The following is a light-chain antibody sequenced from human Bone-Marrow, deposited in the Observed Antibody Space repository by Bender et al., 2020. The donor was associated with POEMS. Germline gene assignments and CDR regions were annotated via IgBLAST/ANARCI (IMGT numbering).Light chain of an antibody. CDR2: QDT. Sequence: SYEVTQPPSVSVSPGQTASITCSGDDLGDKYVAWYQQKPGQSPFLVIYQDTKRPSGIPERFSGSNSGNTATLTISGTQAMDEADYYCRAWDTYSVIFGGGTKLTVL. V-gene: IGLV3-1*01. CDR1: DLGDKY. CDR3: RAWDTYSVI. J-gene: IGLJ2*01.